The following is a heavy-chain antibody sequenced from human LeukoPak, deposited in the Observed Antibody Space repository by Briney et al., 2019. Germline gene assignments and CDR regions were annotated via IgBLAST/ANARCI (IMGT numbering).Heavy chain of an antibody. CDR2: IRYDGSNK. CDR1: GFTFSSYG. CDR3: AKDHDYASRGYYYYMDV. D-gene: IGHD2-2*01. Sequence: GGSLRLSCAASGFTFSSYGMHWVRQAPGKGLEWVAFIRYDGSNKYYADSVKGRFTISRDNSKNTLYLQMNSLRAEDTAVYYCAKDHDYASRGYYYYMDVWGKGTTVTVSS. J-gene: IGHJ6*03. V-gene: IGHV3-30*02.